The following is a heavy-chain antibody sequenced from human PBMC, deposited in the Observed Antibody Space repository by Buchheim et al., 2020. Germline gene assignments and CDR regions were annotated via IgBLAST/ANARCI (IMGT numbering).Heavy chain of an antibody. CDR3: TTGAAVAGASWYYYYGMDV. CDR1: GFTFSNAW. J-gene: IGHJ6*02. D-gene: IGHD6-19*01. V-gene: IGHV3-15*01. CDR2: IKSKTDGGTT. Sequence: EVQLVESGGGLVKPGGSLRLSCAASGFTFSNAWMSWVRQAPGKGLGRVGRIKSKTDGGTTDYAAPVKGRFTISRDDSKNTLYLQMNSLKTEDTAVYYCTTGAAVAGASWYYYYGMDVWGQGTT.